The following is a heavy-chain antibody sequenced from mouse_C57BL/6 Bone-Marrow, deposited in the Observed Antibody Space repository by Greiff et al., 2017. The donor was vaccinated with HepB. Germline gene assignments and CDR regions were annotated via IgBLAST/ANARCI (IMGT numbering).Heavy chain of an antibody. D-gene: IGHD1-1*01. CDR2: ISGGGGNT. V-gene: IGHV5-9*01. Sequence: EVKVEESGGGLVKPGGSLKLSCAASGFTFSSYTMSWVRQTPEKRLEWVATISGGGGNTYYPDSVNGRFTISRDNAKNTLYLQMSSLRSEDTALYYCARHDITTVVATGAMDYWGQGTSVTVSS. J-gene: IGHJ4*01. CDR3: ARHDITTVVATGAMDY. CDR1: GFTFSSYT.